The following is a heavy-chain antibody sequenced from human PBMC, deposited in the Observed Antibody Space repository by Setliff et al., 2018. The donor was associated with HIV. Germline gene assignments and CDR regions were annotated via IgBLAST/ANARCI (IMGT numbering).Heavy chain of an antibody. Sequence: PSETLSLTCTVSGGSVSSTAFYWSWIRQHPGKGLEWIGDIYYSGSTFYNPSLKSRVTISVDTSKKHFSLRLRSVTAADTAVYYCASRGVAGAFDIWGQGTKVTVSS. J-gene: IGHJ3*02. D-gene: IGHD6-19*01. CDR1: GGSVSSTAFY. CDR3: ASRGVAGAFDI. V-gene: IGHV4-31*03. CDR2: IYYSGST.